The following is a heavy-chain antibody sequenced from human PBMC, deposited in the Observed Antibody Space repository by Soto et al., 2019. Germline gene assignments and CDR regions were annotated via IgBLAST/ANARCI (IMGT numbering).Heavy chain of an antibody. CDR2: IYYSGST. J-gene: IGHJ5*02. CDR3: AGQYSYANNWFHX. D-gene: IGHD5-18*01. CDR1: GGSISSVDYY. Sequence: SDTLSLTFTVSGGSISSVDYYWSWIRQPPGKGLEWIGYIYYSGSTYYNPSLKSRVTISVDTSKKQFSLKLSSVTAADTAVYYCAGQYSYANNWFHXWGQGTLVTVSX. V-gene: IGHV4-30-4*02.